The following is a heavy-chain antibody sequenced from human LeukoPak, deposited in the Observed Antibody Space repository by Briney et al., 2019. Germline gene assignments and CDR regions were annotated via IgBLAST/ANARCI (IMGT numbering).Heavy chain of an antibody. D-gene: IGHD2-15*01. CDR2: ISRSSSNI. V-gene: IGHV3-48*03. CDR3: ASHLGACSVPHCPPSPDY. CDR1: GFIFSSYE. J-gene: IGHJ4*02. Sequence: GGSLRLSCAASGFIFSSYEMSWVRQAPGKGLEWVSYISRSSSNIYYADSVKGRFTISRDNAKNSLYLQMNSLRAEDTATYYCASHLGACSVPHCPPSPDYWGQGTLVTVSS.